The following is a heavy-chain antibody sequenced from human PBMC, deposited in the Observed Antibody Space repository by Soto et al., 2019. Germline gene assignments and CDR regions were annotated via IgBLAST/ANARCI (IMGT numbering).Heavy chain of an antibody. V-gene: IGHV2-5*01. CDR3: AHRGSLVYYDVLTGYSD. Sequence: SGPTLVNPTQTLTLTCTFSGFSLSTSGVGVGWIRQPPGKALEWLALIYWNDDKRYSPSLKSRLTITKDTSKNQVVLTMTNMDPVGTATYYCAHRGSLVYYDVLTGYSDWGQGTLVTVSS. CDR1: GFSLSTSGVG. D-gene: IGHD3-9*01. CDR2: IYWNDDK. J-gene: IGHJ4*02.